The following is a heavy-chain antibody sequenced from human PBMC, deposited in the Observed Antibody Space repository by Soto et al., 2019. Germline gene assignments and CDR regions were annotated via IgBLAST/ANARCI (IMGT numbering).Heavy chain of an antibody. V-gene: IGHV3-53*01. CDR1: GFTVSSNY. CDR3: ARDQSGYDFWSGPYGMDV. CDR2: IYSGGST. J-gene: IGHJ6*02. Sequence: PGGSLRLSCAAPGFTVSSNYMSWVRQAPGKGLEWVSVIYSGGSTYYADSVKGRFTISRDNSKNTLYLQMNSLRAEDTAVYYCARDQSGYDFWSGPYGMDVWGQGTTVTVSS. D-gene: IGHD3-3*01.